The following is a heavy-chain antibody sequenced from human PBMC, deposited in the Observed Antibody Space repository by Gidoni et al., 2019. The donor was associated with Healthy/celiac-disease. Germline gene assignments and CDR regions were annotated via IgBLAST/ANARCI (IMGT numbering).Heavy chain of an antibody. CDR3: AHRQAAAPLQQDAFDI. CDR2: IYWDADK. J-gene: IGHJ3*02. Sequence: QITLKESGPTLVKPSQTLTLTCTFSGFSLSSSGVGVGWIRQPPGKALEWLALIYWDADKRYSPSLRSRLTITKDTSKNQVVLTMTNMDPVDTATYYCAHRQAAAPLQQDAFDIWGQGTMVAVSS. V-gene: IGHV2-5*02. CDR1: GFSLSSSGVG. D-gene: IGHD6-13*01.